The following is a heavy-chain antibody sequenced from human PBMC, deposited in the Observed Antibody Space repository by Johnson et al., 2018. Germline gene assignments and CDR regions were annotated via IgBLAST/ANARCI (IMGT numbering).Heavy chain of an antibody. J-gene: IGHJ3*02. CDR2: LSWNSGSI. Sequence: EVQLVESGGGLVQPGRSXRLSCAASGFTFDAYAMHWVRQAPGKGLAWVSGLSWNSGSIGYADSVKGRFTISRDNAKNSLYLKMNSLRAVDTALYFCAKINPVRCGELFNDFDIWGQGTMVTVSS. CDR3: AKINPVRCGELFNDFDI. D-gene: IGHD3-10*01. V-gene: IGHV3-9*01. CDR1: GFTFDAYA.